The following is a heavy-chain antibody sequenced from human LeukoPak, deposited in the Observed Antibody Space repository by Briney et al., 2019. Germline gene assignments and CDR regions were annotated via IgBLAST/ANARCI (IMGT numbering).Heavy chain of an antibody. CDR1: GFTFSDYY. V-gene: IGHV3-11*01. CDR2: ICDICRTI. J-gene: IGHJ4*02. CDR3: ARHRRGDYDDSGYYDK. Sequence: GGSLRLSCAASGFTFSDYYISWIRQAPGQGLEWASYICDICRTIYYADTVKGRFTISRDDAKNSVYLQMNNLRSEDTAVYYFARHRRGDYDDSGYYDKWGQGTLVTVSS. D-gene: IGHD3-22*01.